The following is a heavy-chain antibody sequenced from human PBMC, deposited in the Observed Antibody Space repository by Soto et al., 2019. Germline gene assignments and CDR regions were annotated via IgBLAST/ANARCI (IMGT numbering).Heavy chain of an antibody. CDR2: ISSSGSTI. CDR3: ARDRSSGWFYYYGMDV. CDR1: GFTFSDYY. J-gene: IGHJ6*02. V-gene: IGHV3-11*01. D-gene: IGHD6-19*01. Sequence: VGSLRLSCAASGFTFSDYYMSWIRQAPGKGLEWVSYISSSGSTIYYADSVRGRFTISRDNAKNSLYLQMNSLRAEDTAVYYCARDRSSGWFYYYGMDVWGQGTTVTVSS.